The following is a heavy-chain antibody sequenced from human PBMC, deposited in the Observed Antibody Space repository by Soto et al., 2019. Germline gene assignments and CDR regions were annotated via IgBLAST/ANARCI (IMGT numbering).Heavy chain of an antibody. CDR1: GGSISSGGYS. CDR3: AGVRGPYCGGECYPPTPNWFDP. J-gene: IGHJ5*02. D-gene: IGHD2-21*01. V-gene: IGHV4-30-2*01. CDR2: IYHSGST. Sequence: QLQLQESGSGLVKPSQTLSLTCAVSGGSISSGGYSWSWIRQPPGKGLEWIGSIYHSGSTYYNPSLKSRVTISVARSKNQFSLNLSSVTAADSAVYYCAGVRGPYCGGECYPPTPNWFDPWGQGTLVTVSS.